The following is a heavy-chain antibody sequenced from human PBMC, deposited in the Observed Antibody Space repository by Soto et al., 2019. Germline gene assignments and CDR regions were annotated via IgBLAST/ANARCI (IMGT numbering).Heavy chain of an antibody. CDR2: IYYSGST. J-gene: IGHJ5*02. CDR3: ARDSLRGYDFWSGSHWLDP. V-gene: IGHV4-31*03. Sequence: PSETLSLTCTVSGGSISSGGYYWSWIRQHPGKGLEWIGYIYYSGSTYYNPSLKSRVTISVDTSKNQFSLKLSSVTAADTAVYYCARDSLRGYDFWSGSHWLDPWGQGTLVTVSS. D-gene: IGHD3-3*01. CDR1: GGSISSGGYY.